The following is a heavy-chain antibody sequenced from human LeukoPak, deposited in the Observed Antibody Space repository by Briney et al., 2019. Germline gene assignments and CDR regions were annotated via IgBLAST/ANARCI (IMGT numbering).Heavy chain of an antibody. CDR2: ISYDGSNK. J-gene: IGHJ4*02. Sequence: PGGSLRLSCAASGFTFSSYAMHWVRQAPGKGLEWVAVISYDGSNKYYADPVKGRFTISRDNSKNTLYLQMNSLRAEDTAVYYCARDPTRLRWAYFDYWGQGTLVTVSS. V-gene: IGHV3-30*01. D-gene: IGHD4-23*01. CDR3: ARDPTRLRWAYFDY. CDR1: GFTFSSYA.